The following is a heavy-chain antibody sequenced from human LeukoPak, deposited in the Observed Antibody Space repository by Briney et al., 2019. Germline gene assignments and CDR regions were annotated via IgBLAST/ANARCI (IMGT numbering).Heavy chain of an antibody. D-gene: IGHD2-2*02. Sequence: SQTLSLTCAISGDSVSSNSAAWNWIRQSPSRGLEWLGRTYYRSKWYNDYAVSVKSRITINPDTSKNQFSLQLNSVTPEDTAVYYCARTSCTSASCYKLNWFDPWGQGTLVTVSS. CDR2: TYYRSKWYN. J-gene: IGHJ5*02. CDR1: GDSVSSNSAA. CDR3: ARTSCTSASCYKLNWFDP. V-gene: IGHV6-1*01.